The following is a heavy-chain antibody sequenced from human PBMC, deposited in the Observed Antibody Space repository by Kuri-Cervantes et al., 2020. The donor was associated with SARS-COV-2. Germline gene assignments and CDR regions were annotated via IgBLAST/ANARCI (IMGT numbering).Heavy chain of an antibody. CDR2: IFSNDEK. CDR1: GFSLSNARMG. V-gene: IGHV2-26*01. D-gene: IGHD3-3*01. CDR3: ERTLVGREWLLQNYYYYGMDV. Sequence: SGPTLVKPTATLTLTCTVSGFSLSNARMGVSWIRQPPGKALEWLAHIFSNDEKSYSTSLKSRLTISKDTSKSQVVLTMTNMDPVETATYYCERTLVGREWLLQNYYYYGMDVWGQGTTVTVSS. J-gene: IGHJ6*02.